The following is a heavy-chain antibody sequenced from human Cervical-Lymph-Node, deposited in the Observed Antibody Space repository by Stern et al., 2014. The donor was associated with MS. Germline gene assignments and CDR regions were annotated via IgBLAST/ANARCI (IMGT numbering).Heavy chain of an antibody. CDR3: AREALAAGGLDY. Sequence: VQLVESGPGLVKPSETLSLTCTVSGGSISSYYWSWIRQPPGKGLEWIGYIYYSGSTNYNPSLTSRVTISVDTSKNQFSLKLSSVTAADTAVYYCAREALAAGGLDYWGQGTLVTVSS. CDR1: GGSISSYY. J-gene: IGHJ4*02. CDR2: IYYSGST. V-gene: IGHV4-59*01. D-gene: IGHD6-13*01.